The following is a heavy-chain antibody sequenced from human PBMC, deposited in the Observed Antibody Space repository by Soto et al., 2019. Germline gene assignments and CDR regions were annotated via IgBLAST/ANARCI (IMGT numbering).Heavy chain of an antibody. CDR1: GFTVSSNY. Sequence: VPLVETGGGLIQPGGSLRLSCAASGFTVSSNYMSWVRQAPGKGLEWVSLLNGDGSTYYADPVKGRFTISRDTSKNTLYLQMNSLRADDTAVYYCARERGYWGQGTLVTVSS. V-gene: IGHV3-53*02. J-gene: IGHJ4*02. D-gene: IGHD3-10*01. CDR2: LNGDGST. CDR3: ARERGY.